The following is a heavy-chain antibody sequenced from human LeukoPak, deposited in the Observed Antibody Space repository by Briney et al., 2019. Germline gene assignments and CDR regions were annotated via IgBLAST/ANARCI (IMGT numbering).Heavy chain of an antibody. CDR3: ARDSVDTAMAPDY. D-gene: IGHD5-18*01. CDR2: ISAYNGNT. J-gene: IGHJ4*02. CDR1: GYTFTSYG. V-gene: IGHV1-18*01. Sequence: ASVKVSCKASGYTFTSYGISWVRQAPGQGLEWMGWISAYNGNTNYAQKLQGRVTMTTDTSTSTAYIELRSLRSDDTAVYYCARDSVDTAMAPDYWGQGTLVTVSS.